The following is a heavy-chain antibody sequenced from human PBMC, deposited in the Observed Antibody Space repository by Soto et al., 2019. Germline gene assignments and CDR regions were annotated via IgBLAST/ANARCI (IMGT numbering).Heavy chain of an antibody. J-gene: IGHJ4*02. CDR2: INHSGST. CDR3: AREAPWDRYGSGSHMFDY. Sequence: SCTVSGGCISSSSYYWGWIRQPPGKGLEWIGSINHSGSTNYNPSLKSRVTISVDTSKNQFSLKLSSVTAADTAVYYCAREAPWDRYGSGSHMFDYWGQGTLVTVSS. CDR1: GGCISSSSYY. D-gene: IGHD3-10*01. V-gene: IGHV4-39*07.